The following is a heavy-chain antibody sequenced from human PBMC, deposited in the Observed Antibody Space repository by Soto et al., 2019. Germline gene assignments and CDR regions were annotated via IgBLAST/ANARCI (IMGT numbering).Heavy chain of an antibody. D-gene: IGHD2-21*02. CDR2: IYYSGRT. CDR1: GESISSSSYY. V-gene: IGHV4-39*01. J-gene: IGHJ4*02. Sequence: SETLSLTCIVSGESISSSSYYWGWIRQPPGKGLEWIGSIYYSGRTYYNPSFKSRVTISIDTSKNQFSLKLSSVTAADTAVYYCARQRATVVTQAYFDHWGQGALVTVSS. CDR3: ARQRATVVTQAYFDH.